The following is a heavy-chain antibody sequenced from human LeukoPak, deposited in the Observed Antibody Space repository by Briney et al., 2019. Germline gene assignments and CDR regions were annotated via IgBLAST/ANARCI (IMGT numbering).Heavy chain of an antibody. CDR3: AREKATINYYYYGMDV. Sequence: PGGSLRLSCAASGFTFSSYWMSWVRQAPGKGLEWVANIKQDGSEKYYVDSVKGRFTISRDNAKNSLYLQMNSLRAEDTAVYYCAREKATINYYYYGMDVWGQGTTVTVSS. J-gene: IGHJ6*02. V-gene: IGHV3-7*01. D-gene: IGHD5-24*01. CDR1: GFTFSSYW. CDR2: IKQDGSEK.